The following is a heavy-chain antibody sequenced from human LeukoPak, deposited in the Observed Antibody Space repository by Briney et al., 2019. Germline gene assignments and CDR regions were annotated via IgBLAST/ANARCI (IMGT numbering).Heavy chain of an antibody. CDR3: ARKNGLDY. J-gene: IGHJ4*02. V-gene: IGHV3-7*01. CDR2: IKQDGSEK. Sequence: PGGSLRLSCAASGFTVSSNYMSWVRQAPGKGLEWVANIKQDGSEKYYVDSVEGRFTISRDNAKNSLYLQMNSLRAEDTAVYYCARKNGLDYWGQGTLVTVSS. CDR1: GFTVSSNY.